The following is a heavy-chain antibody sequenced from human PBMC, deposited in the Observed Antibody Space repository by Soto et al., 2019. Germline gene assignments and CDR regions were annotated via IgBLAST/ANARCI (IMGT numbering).Heavy chain of an antibody. CDR3: ASGVRHGPFLYYYYGMDV. V-gene: IGHV1-69*13. Sequence: SVKVSCKASGGTFSSYAISWVRQAPGQGLEWMGGIIPIFGTANYAQKFQGRVTITADESTSTAYMELSSLRSEDTAVYYCASGVRHGPFLYYYYGMDVWGQGTTVTVSS. J-gene: IGHJ6*02. D-gene: IGHD3-3*01. CDR1: GGTFSSYA. CDR2: IIPIFGTA.